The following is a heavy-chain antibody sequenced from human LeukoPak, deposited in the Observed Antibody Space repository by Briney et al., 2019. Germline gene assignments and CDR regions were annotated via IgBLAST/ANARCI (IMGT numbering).Heavy chain of an antibody. D-gene: IGHD6-6*01. V-gene: IGHV3-21*01. CDR3: ARDLTSSSTAYFQH. CDR2: ISSSSSYV. CDR1: GFTFSSYS. J-gene: IGHJ1*01. Sequence: GGSLRLSCAASGFTFSSYSMNWVRQAPGKGLEWVSSISSSSSYVYYADSVKGRFTISRDNAKNSLYLQMSSLRAEDTAVYYCARDLTSSSTAYFQHWGQGTLVTVSS.